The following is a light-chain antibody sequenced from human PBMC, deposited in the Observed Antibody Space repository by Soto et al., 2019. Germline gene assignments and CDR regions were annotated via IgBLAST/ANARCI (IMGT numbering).Light chain of an antibody. J-gene: IGKJ4*01. V-gene: IGKV3-11*01. CDR1: QAVNTR. Sequence: EIVLTQSPATLSSFPGDRVTLSCRASQAVNTRLAWYQHKPGQAPRLLISLASNRAAGVPARFSGSGSGTDFTLTISSLEPEDFAVYYCQQRSNWPRGLTFGGGTKVDIK. CDR3: QQRSNWPRGLT. CDR2: LAS.